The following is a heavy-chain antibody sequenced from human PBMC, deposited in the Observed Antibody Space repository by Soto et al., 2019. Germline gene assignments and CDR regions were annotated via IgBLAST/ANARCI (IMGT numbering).Heavy chain of an antibody. CDR1: GGTFSSYT. CDR2: IITILGIA. Sequence: QVQLVQSGAEVKKPGSSVKVSCKASGGTFSSYTISWVRQAPGQGLEWMGRIITILGIANYAQKFQGRVTITADKSTSTADMELSSLRSEDTAVYYCARGYQLLDDAFDIWGQGTMVTVSS. CDR3: ARGYQLLDDAFDI. V-gene: IGHV1-69*02. J-gene: IGHJ3*02. D-gene: IGHD2-2*01.